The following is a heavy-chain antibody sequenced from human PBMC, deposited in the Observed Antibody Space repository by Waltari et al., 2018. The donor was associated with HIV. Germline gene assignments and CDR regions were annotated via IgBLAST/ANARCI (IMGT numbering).Heavy chain of an antibody. D-gene: IGHD4-17*01. V-gene: IGHV1-69*06. CDR2: IIPIFGTA. J-gene: IGHJ2*01. CDR1: GGTFSSDV. CDR3: ASTLTTVVTYWYFDL. Sequence: QVQLVQSGAEVKKPGSSVKVSCKASGGTFSSDVISWVRQAPGQGLEWMGGIIPIFGTANYAQKFQGRVTITADKSTSTAYMELSSLRSEDTAVYYCASTLTTVVTYWYFDLWGRGTLVTVSS.